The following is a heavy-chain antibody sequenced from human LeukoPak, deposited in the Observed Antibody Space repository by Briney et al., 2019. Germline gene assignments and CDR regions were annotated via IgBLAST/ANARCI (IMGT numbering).Heavy chain of an antibody. Sequence: GASVKVSCKASGYTFTGYALHWVRQAPGQRLEWMGWINGGSGNTKYSQNFQGRVTITRDTSASTAYLELSSLRSEDTAVYYCAKDRLPLSSGYYYVPFDYWGQGTLVTVSS. CDR1: GYTFTGYA. CDR2: INGGSGNT. J-gene: IGHJ4*02. CDR3: AKDRLPLSSGYYYVPFDY. V-gene: IGHV1-3*01. D-gene: IGHD3-22*01.